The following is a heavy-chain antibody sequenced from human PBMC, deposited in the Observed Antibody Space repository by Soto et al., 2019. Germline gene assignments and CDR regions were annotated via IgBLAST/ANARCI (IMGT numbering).Heavy chain of an antibody. Sequence: EVQLVESGGGLVQSGGSLRLSCAASGFTFSTYSMNWVRQAPGKGLEWVSYISSSGSTMYYADSVKGRFTISRDNAKKSLYLQMNSLRAEDTALYYCAREGSSLAYWGQGTLVTVSS. CDR1: GFTFSTYS. CDR2: ISSSGSTM. CDR3: AREGSSLAY. V-gene: IGHV3-48*01. J-gene: IGHJ4*02. D-gene: IGHD6-13*01.